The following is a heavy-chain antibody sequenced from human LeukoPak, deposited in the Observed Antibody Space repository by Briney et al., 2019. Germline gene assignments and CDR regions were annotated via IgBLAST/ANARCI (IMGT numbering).Heavy chain of an antibody. CDR3: ARGVPY. CDR2: IYYTGST. Sequence: SETLSLTCTVSGGSVSRGSYYWSWIRQPPGKGLEWIGYIYYTGSTNYNPSLKSRVTISIDTSKNQFSLKLSSVTAADTAAYYCARGVPYWGQGTLVTVSS. D-gene: IGHD3-10*01. J-gene: IGHJ4*02. V-gene: IGHV4-61*01. CDR1: GGSVSRGSYY.